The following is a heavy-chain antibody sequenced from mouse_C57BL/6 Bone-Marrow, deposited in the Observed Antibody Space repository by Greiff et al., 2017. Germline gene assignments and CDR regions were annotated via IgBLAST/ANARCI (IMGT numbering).Heavy chain of an antibody. CDR1: GYTFTGYW. CDR2: ILPGSGST. V-gene: IGHV1-9*01. J-gene: IGHJ2*01. D-gene: IGHD1-1*01. Sequence: QVQLQQSGAELMKPGASVKLSCKATGYTFTGYWIAWVKQRPGHGLEWIGEILPGSGSTNYNEKFKGKATFTADTSSNTAYMQLSSLTTEDSAIYYCVCPYYYGSSYYYFDYWGQGTTLTVSS. CDR3: VCPYYYGSSYYYFDY.